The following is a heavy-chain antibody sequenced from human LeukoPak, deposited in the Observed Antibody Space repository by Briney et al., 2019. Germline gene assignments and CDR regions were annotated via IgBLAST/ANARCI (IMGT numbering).Heavy chain of an antibody. D-gene: IGHD2-15*01. J-gene: IGHJ5*02. CDR3: ARGCSGGSCYMKVEFDP. V-gene: IGHV1-18*04. CDR2: ISAYNGNT. Sequence: ASVKVSCKASGYTFTSYGISWVRQAPGQGLEWMGWISAYNGNTNYAQKFQGRVTMTTDTSTSTAYMELRSLRSDDTAVYYCARGCSGGSCYMKVEFDPWGQGTLVTVSS. CDR1: GYTFTSYG.